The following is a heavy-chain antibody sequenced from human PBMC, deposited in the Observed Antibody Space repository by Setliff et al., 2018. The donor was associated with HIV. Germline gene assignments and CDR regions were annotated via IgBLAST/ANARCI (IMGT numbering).Heavy chain of an antibody. CDR1: GDSISSHS. CDR3: ARPVSKYFYGMDV. CDR2: LYHSGSP. J-gene: IGHJ6*02. Sequence: PSETLSLTCSVSGDSISSHSWSWIRQPPGKGLEWIGTLYHSGSPIYNSSLKSRVTISGDPSNNQLSLSLSSVTAADTAVYYCARPVSKYFYGMDVWGLGTTVTVSS. V-gene: IGHV4-59*11.